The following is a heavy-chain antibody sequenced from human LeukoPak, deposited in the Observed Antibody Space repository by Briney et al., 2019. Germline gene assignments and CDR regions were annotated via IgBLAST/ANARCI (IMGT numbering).Heavy chain of an antibody. CDR1: GYTFTGYN. CDR2: INPNSGGT. Sequence: APVKGSCKASGYTFTGYNINWLRQAPGQGLEWMGWINPNSGGTNYAQKFQGRVTMTRDTSISTAYMELSRLRSDDTAVYYCARDGHFDYWGQGTLVTVSS. CDR3: ARDGHFDY. J-gene: IGHJ4*02. V-gene: IGHV1-2*02.